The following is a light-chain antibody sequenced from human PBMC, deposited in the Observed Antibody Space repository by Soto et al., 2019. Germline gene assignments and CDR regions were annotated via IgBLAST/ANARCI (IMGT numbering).Light chain of an antibody. CDR3: QQYGTSEII. V-gene: IGKV3-20*01. J-gene: IGKJ5*01. Sequence: EIVLTQWPGTLCLAPLEKASLCWGASQSVSSSYLAWYQQKPGQAPRLLIYGASSRASGIPDRFSGSGSGTDFTLTISRLETEDFAVFYCQQYGTSEIIFGQGTRLENK. CDR1: QSVSSSY. CDR2: GAS.